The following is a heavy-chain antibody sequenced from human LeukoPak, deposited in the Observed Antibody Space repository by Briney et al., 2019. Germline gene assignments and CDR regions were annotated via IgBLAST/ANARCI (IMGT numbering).Heavy chain of an antibody. V-gene: IGHV1-69*04. Sequence: RASVKVSCKASGGTFSSYAISWVRQAPGQGLEWMGRIIPILGIANYAQKFQGRVTITADKSTSTAYMELSSLRSEDTAVYYCARSPPSTVTSVDYRGQGTLVTVSS. J-gene: IGHJ4*02. CDR1: GGTFSSYA. D-gene: IGHD4-17*01. CDR2: IIPILGIA. CDR3: ARSPPSTVTSVDY.